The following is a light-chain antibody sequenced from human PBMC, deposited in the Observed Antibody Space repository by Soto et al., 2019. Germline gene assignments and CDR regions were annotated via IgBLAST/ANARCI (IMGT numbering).Light chain of an antibody. J-gene: IGKJ1*01. CDR3: QQYNYYSRT. V-gene: IGKV1-5*03. CDR1: QSISSW. CDR2: KAA. Sequence: DIQMTQSPSTLSSSVGARVTITCRASQSISSWLAWYQQKPGKAPKLLIYKAASLESGVPSRFSGSGSGTEFTLTISSLQPDDFATYYCQQYNYYSRTFGQGTKVDIK.